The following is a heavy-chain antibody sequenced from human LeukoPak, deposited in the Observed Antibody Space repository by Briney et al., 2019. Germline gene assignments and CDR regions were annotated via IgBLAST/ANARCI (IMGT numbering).Heavy chain of an antibody. J-gene: IGHJ3*02. CDR3: ARVGDIVVVVAATEAFDI. CDR2: ISSSSSYI. Sequence: GGSLRLSCAASGFTFSSYSMNWVRQAPGKGLEWVSSISSSSSYIYYADSVKGRFTISRDNAKNSLYPQMNSLRAEDTAVYYCARVGDIVVVVAATEAFDIWGQGTMVTVSS. CDR1: GFTFSSYS. V-gene: IGHV3-21*01. D-gene: IGHD2-15*01.